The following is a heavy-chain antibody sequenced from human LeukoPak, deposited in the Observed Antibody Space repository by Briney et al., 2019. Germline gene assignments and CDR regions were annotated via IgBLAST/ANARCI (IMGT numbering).Heavy chain of an antibody. V-gene: IGHV4-59*01. CDR3: ARDYSGWYYFDY. CDR2: VYYSGNT. CDR1: GGSFSSYY. J-gene: IGHJ4*02. Sequence: SETLSLTCTVSGGSFSSYYWSWIRQPPGKGLEWIGYVYYSGNTKYNPSLKSRVTISVDTSKNQFSLNLSSVTAADTAVYYCARDYSGWYYFDYWGQGTQVTVSS. D-gene: IGHD6-19*01.